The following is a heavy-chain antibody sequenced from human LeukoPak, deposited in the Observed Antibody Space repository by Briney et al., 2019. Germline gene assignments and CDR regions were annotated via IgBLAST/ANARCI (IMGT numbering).Heavy chain of an antibody. V-gene: IGHV3-7*03. CDR2: IRKDGGET. D-gene: IGHD6-19*01. CDR1: GFPFSIYW. J-gene: IGHJ4*02. Sequence: GGSLRLSCAASGFPFSIYWMNWVRQAPGNALEWVAYIRKDGGETYYVDSVKGRFTISRDNAKNSLYLQMNSLRAEDTAVYYCARHTSGQPFDYWGQGTLVTVSS. CDR3: ARHTSGQPFDY.